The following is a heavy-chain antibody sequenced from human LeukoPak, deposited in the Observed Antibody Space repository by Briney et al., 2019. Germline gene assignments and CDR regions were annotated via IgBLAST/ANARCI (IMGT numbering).Heavy chain of an antibody. CDR1: GFTFSSYA. CDR3: AKQDYDYVWGSYRYPFDY. D-gene: IGHD3-16*02. V-gene: IGHV3-23*01. CDR2: ISGSGGST. J-gene: IGHJ4*02. Sequence: GGSRRLSCAASGFTFSSYAMSWVRQAPGKGLEWASAISGSGGSTYYADSVKGRFTISRDNSKNTLYLQMNSLRAEDTAVYYCAKQDYDYVWGSYRYPFDYWGQGTLVTVSS.